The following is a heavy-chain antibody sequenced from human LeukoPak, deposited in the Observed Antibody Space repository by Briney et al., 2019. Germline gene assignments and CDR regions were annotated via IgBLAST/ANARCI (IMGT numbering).Heavy chain of an antibody. CDR2: IYSSGST. CDR1: GGSIGSGSYY. D-gene: IGHD3-22*01. Sequence: SQTLSLTCTVSGGSIGSGSYYWSWIRQPAGKGLEWIGRIYSSGSTNYNPSLKSRVTISVDTSKNQFSLKLSSVTAADTAVYYCARGRITMIFDGMDVWGQGTTVTVSS. CDR3: ARGRITMIFDGMDV. J-gene: IGHJ6*02. V-gene: IGHV4-61*02.